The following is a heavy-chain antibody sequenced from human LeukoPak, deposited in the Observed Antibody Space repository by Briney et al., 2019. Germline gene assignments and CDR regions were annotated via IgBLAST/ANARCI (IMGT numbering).Heavy chain of an antibody. J-gene: IGHJ4*02. V-gene: IGHV4-34*01. CDR2: INHSGST. CDR1: GGSFSGYY. CDR3: ARVSPVTTGRSAPDY. D-gene: IGHD4-11*01. Sequence: SETLSLTCAVCGGSFSGYYWSWIRQPPGKGLEWIGEINHSGSTYYNPSLKSRVTISVDTSKNQFSLKLSSVTAADTAVYYCARVSPVTTGRSAPDYWGQGTLVTVSS.